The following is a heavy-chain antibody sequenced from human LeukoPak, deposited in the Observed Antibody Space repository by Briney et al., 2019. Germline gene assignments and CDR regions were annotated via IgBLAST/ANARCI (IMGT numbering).Heavy chain of an antibody. CDR1: GFTFSDYY. Sequence: GGSLRLSCAASGFTFSDYYMSWIRQAPGKGLEWISYISPSSSYTDYADSVKGRFTISRDNAKNSLYLQMNSLRAEDTAVYSCAKFSPMTASHYSDLWGQGTQVTVSS. CDR3: AKFSPMTASHYSDL. CDR2: ISPSSSYT. J-gene: IGHJ4*02. D-gene: IGHD2-21*02. V-gene: IGHV3-11*03.